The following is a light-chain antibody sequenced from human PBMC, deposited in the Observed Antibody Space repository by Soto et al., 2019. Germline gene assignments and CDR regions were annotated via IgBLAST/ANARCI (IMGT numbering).Light chain of an antibody. Sequence: QSVLTQPASVSGSPGQSITISCTGTSSDVGGYDYVSWYQQHPGKAPKLMIYDVSYRPSGVSNRFSGSKSGNTASLTISGLQAEDEADYDCSSYTSSSAVVFGGGTKLTVL. V-gene: IGLV2-14*03. CDR2: DVS. CDR3: SSYTSSSAVV. CDR1: SSDVGGYDY. J-gene: IGLJ2*01.